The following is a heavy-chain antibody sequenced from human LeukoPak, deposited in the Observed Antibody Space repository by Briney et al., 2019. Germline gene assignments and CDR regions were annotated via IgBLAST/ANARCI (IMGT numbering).Heavy chain of an antibody. D-gene: IGHD3-10*01. CDR3: ARGYGSGSYVFDY. Sequence: SETLSLTCTVSGGSISSYYWSWIRQPPGKGLEWIGYIYYSGSTNYNPSLKSRVTISVDTSKNQFSLKLSSVTAADTAVYYCARGYGSGSYVFDYWGQGTLVTVSS. J-gene: IGHJ4*02. V-gene: IGHV4-59*01. CDR2: IYYSGST. CDR1: GGSISSYY.